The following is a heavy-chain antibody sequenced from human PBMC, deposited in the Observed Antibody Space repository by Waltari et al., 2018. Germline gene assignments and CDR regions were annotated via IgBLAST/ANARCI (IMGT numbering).Heavy chain of an antibody. CDR1: GFTFSSYS. J-gene: IGHJ5*02. CDR2: ISSSSSYI. D-gene: IGHD3-3*01. CDR3: ARDRPVYDFWSGTHPRWFDP. V-gene: IGHV3-21*01. Sequence: EVQLVESGGGLVKPGGSLRLSCAASGFTFSSYSMNWVRQAPGKGPELSSSISSSSSYIYYADSVKGRFTISRDNAKNSLYLQMNSLRAEDTAVYYCARDRPVYDFWSGTHPRWFDPWGQGTLVTVSS.